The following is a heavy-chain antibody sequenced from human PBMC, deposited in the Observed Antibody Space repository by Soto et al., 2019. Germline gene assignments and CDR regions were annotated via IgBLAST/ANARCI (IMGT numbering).Heavy chain of an antibody. J-gene: IGHJ6*02. V-gene: IGHV3-30*18. CDR3: AKTDRKLPLWFTIGDV. D-gene: IGHD3-10*01. Sequence: GGSLRLSCAASGSTFSSYGMHWVRQAPGKGLEWVAVISYDGNNKYYADSVKGRFTISRDNSKNTLYLQMNSLRAEDTAVYYCAKTDRKLPLWFTIGDVWGQGTTVTVSS. CDR2: ISYDGNNK. CDR1: GSTFSSYG.